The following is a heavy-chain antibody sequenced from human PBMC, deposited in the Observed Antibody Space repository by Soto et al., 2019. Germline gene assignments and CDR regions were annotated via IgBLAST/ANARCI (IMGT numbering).Heavy chain of an antibody. Sequence: QVQLVQSGAEVKKPGSSVKVSCKASGGTFSSYAISWVRQAPGQGLEWMGGIIPIFGTANYAQKFQGRVTITADKSTSTAYMELSSLRSEDTAVYYCARDQYCSSTSCYQETHINWFDPWGQGTLVTVSS. CDR2: IIPIFGTA. D-gene: IGHD2-2*01. CDR3: ARDQYCSSTSCYQETHINWFDP. V-gene: IGHV1-69*06. J-gene: IGHJ5*02. CDR1: GGTFSSYA.